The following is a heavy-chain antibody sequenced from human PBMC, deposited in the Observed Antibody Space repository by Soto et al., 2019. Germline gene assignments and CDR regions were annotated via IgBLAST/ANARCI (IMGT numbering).Heavy chain of an antibody. CDR3: ARADKSGSGTYSPFDAFDI. D-gene: IGHD3-10*01. CDR1: GGSMYNYY. Sequence: PSETLSLTCSVFGGSMYNYYWNWIRQPPGQGPEWIGYIDYSGSTTYKPSLKSRVTISMGTPKTQFFLSLTSVTAADTAVYFCARADKSGSGTYSPFDAFDIWGPGTLVTVSS. CDR2: IDYSGST. V-gene: IGHV4-59*12. J-gene: IGHJ3*02.